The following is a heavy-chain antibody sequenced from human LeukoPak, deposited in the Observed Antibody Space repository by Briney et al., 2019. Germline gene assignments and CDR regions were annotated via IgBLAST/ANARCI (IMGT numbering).Heavy chain of an antibody. CDR3: ARDGGTDIVATIWHFDY. D-gene: IGHD5-12*01. V-gene: IGHV3-7*01. J-gene: IGHJ4*02. Sequence: GGSLRLSCAASGFTFSSYWMSWVRQAPGKGLEWVANIKQDGSEKYYVDSVEGRFTISRDNAKNSLYLQMNSLRAEDTAVYYCARDGGTDIVATIWHFDYWGQGTLVTVSS. CDR1: GFTFSSYW. CDR2: IKQDGSEK.